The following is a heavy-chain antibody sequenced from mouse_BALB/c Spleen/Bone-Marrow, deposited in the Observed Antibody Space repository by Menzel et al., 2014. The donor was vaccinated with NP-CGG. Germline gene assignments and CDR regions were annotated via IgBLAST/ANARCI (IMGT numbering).Heavy chain of an antibody. V-gene: IGHV14-3*02. CDR2: IDPANVNT. Sequence: EVKLMESGAELVKPGASVKLSCTASGFNIKDTYMHWVKQRPEQGLEWIGRIDPANVNTKYDPKFQGKATITADTSSNTAYLQLRSLTSEDTAVYYCASYVYGYYFDYWGQGTTLTVSS. CDR3: ASYVYGYYFDY. J-gene: IGHJ2*01. CDR1: GFNIKDTY. D-gene: IGHD1-1*01.